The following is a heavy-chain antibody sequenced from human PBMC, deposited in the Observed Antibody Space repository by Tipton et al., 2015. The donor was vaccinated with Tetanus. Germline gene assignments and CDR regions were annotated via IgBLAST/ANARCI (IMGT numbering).Heavy chain of an antibody. CDR1: GGSISTYF. J-gene: IGHJ1*01. CDR3: ARTSGYLYSNH. D-gene: IGHD3-3*01. V-gene: IGHV4-59*01. Sequence: TLSLTCSVSGGSISTYFWSWIRQPPGKGLEWTEYVYYSGSTNDNRSLKSRVTISLDASKNQFSLKVGSVTAADTAVYYCARTSGYLYSNHWGQGTLVTVSS. CDR2: VYYSGST.